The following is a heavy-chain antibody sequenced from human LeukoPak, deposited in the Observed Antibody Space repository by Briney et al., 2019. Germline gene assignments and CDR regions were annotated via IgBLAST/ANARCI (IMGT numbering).Heavy chain of an antibody. Sequence: ASVKVSCKASGYTFTGYYMHWVRQAPGQGLEWMGGIIPIFGTANYAQKLQGRVTMTTDTSTSTAYMELRSLRSDDTAVYYCARERSEDDILTGYYGDFDYWGQGTLVTVSS. D-gene: IGHD3-9*01. V-gene: IGHV1-18*04. CDR2: IIPIFGTA. CDR1: GYTFTGYY. J-gene: IGHJ4*02. CDR3: ARERSEDDILTGYYGDFDY.